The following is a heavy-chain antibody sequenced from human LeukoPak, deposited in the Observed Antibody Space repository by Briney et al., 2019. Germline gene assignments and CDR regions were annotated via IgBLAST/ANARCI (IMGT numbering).Heavy chain of an antibody. J-gene: IGHJ5*02. CDR1: GYTFIGYY. CDR3: ARVVSSTGRFDP. V-gene: IGHV1-2*02. Sequence: ASVKVSCKASGYTFIGYYMHWVRQAPGQGLEWMGWINPNSGGTNYAQKFQGRVTMTRDTSISTAYMELSRLRSDDTAVYYCARVVSSTGRFDPWGQGTLVTVSS. D-gene: IGHD2-2*01. CDR2: INPNSGGT.